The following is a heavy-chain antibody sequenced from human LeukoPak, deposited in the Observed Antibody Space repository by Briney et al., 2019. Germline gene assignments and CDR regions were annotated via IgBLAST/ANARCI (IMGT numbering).Heavy chain of an antibody. CDR2: IYYTGST. D-gene: IGHD5-18*01. Sequence: SETLSLTCTVSGGSISSSSYYWGWIRQPPGNGLESIGNIYYTGSTYYNPSLKSRVTMSLDKSKSQFFLNLTSVTAADTAVYYCARERVDMAMGFDYWGQGSLVIVSS. CDR3: ARERVDMAMGFDY. CDR1: GGSISSSSYY. J-gene: IGHJ4*02. V-gene: IGHV4-39*07.